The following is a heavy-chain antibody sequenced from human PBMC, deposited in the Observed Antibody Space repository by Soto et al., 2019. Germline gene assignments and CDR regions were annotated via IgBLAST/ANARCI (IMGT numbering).Heavy chain of an antibody. V-gene: IGHV3-33*01. Sequence: QVQLVESGGGVVQPGRSLRLSCAASGFTFRDHAMHWVRQAPGKGREWLAIIWNDGSNKFYAGSVQGRFTISRDNSKNTLYLQMSSLRDEDTAVYYCARKLSGAVQGWAYGMDVWGRGTTVTVSS. J-gene: IGHJ6*02. CDR2: IWNDGSNK. CDR3: ARKLSGAVQGWAYGMDV. CDR1: GFTFRDHA. D-gene: IGHD1-26*01.